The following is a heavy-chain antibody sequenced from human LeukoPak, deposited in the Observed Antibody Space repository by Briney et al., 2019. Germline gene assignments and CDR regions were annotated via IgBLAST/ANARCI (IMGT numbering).Heavy chain of an antibody. D-gene: IGHD2-8*01. CDR1: GFTFSSYG. CDR2: ISYDGSNK. CDR3: AKDRSDNNTWYAGSH. V-gene: IGHV3-30*18. Sequence: PGGSLRLSCAASGFTFSSYGMHWVRQAPGKGLEWVAVISYDGSNKYYADFVKGRFTISRDNSKNTLYLQMNSLRAEDTAVYYCAKDRSDNNTWYAGSHWGQGTLVTVSS. J-gene: IGHJ4*02.